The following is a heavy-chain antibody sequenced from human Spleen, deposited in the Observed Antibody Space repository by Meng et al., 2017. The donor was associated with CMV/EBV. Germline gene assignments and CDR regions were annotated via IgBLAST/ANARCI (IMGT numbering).Heavy chain of an antibody. CDR2: IYYSGST. CDR1: GGSISSYY. V-gene: IGHV4-59*08. D-gene: IGHD2-15*01. J-gene: IGHJ4*02. Sequence: SETLSLTCTVSGGSISSYYWSWIRQPPGKGLEWIGYIYYSGSTNYNPSLKSRVTISVDTSKNQFSLKLSPVTAADTAVYYCTRLGTALLPGDYFDYWGQGTLVTVSS. CDR3: TRLGTALLPGDYFDY.